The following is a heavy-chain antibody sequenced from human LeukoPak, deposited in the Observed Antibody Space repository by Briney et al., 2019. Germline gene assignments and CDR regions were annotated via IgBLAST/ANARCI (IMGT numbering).Heavy chain of an antibody. Sequence: ASVKVSCKASGYTFTSCGISWVRQAPGQGLEWMGWISAYNGNTNYAQKLQGRVTMTTDTSTSTAYMELRSLRSDDTAVYYCARAEVVRGVFPPFDYYYYYMDVWGKGTTVTVSS. J-gene: IGHJ6*03. CDR2: ISAYNGNT. CDR1: GYTFTSCG. D-gene: IGHD3-10*01. V-gene: IGHV1-18*01. CDR3: ARAEVVRGVFPPFDYYYYYMDV.